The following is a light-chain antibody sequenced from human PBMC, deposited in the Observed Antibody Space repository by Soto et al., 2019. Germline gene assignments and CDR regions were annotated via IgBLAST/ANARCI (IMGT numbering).Light chain of an antibody. CDR1: QDIRNY. CDR3: QKYSNVPPGYT. V-gene: IGKV1-27*01. Sequence: DFQMTQSPSSLSASVGDRVTITCRASQDIRNYLVWYQQKPGKVPNLLIYAASIVQSGVPSRFSGSGSGTDFNLTISSLQPEDVATYYCQKYSNVPPGYTFGQGTKLEIK. J-gene: IGKJ2*01. CDR2: AAS.